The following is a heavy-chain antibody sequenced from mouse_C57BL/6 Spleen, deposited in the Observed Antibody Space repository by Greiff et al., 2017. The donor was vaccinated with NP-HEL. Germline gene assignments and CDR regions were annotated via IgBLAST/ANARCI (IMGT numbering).Heavy chain of an antibody. Sequence: GGGLVQPKGSLKLSCAASGFSFNTYAMNWVRQAPGKGLEWVARIRSKSNNYATYYADSVKDRFTISRDDSESMLYLQMNNLKTEDTAMYYCVRGTGPFDYWGQGTTLTVSS. CDR1: GFSFNTYA. V-gene: IGHV10-1*01. J-gene: IGHJ2*01. CDR2: IRSKSNNYAT. CDR3: VRGTGPFDY. D-gene: IGHD4-1*01.